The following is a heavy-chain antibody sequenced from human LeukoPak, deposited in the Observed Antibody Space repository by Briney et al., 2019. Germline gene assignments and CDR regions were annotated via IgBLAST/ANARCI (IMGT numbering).Heavy chain of an antibody. Sequence: GASVKVSCKASGGTLSRYAISWVRQAPGQGLEWMGGIIASFGTANYAQKFQGRVTISADESTSTAYMELSSLRSEDTAVYFCATHSPEWRYSGYYNFYYMDVWGKGTTVTVSS. CDR3: ATHSPEWRYSGYYNFYYMDV. CDR2: IIASFGTA. CDR1: GGTLSRYA. V-gene: IGHV1-69*13. D-gene: IGHD5-12*01. J-gene: IGHJ6*03.